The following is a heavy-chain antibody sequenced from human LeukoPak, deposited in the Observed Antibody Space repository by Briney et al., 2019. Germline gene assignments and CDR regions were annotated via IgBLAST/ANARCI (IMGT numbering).Heavy chain of an antibody. V-gene: IGHV3-48*03. D-gene: IGHD5-12*01. J-gene: IGHJ4*02. CDR1: GFTFSSYE. CDR3: ARERTPSGPPPN. Sequence: GGSLRLSCAASGFTFSSYEMNWVRQAPGKGLEWVSYISSSGSTIYYADSVKGRFTISRDNAKNSLYLQMDSLRAEDTAVYYCARERTPSGPPPNWGQGTLVTVSS. CDR2: ISSSGSTI.